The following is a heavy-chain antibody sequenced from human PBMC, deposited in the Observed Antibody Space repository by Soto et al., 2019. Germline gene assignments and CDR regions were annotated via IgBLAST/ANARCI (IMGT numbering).Heavy chain of an antibody. J-gene: IGHJ4*02. CDR2: IYYSGST. CDR1: GGSISSGGYY. Sequence: SETLSLTCTVSGGSISSGGYYWSWIRQHPGKGLEWIGYIYYSGSTYYNPSLKSRVTISVDTSKNQFSLKLSSVTAADTAVYYCARGARGPYYFDYWGQGTLVTVSS. D-gene: IGHD3-10*01. CDR3: ARGARGPYYFDY. V-gene: IGHV4-31*03.